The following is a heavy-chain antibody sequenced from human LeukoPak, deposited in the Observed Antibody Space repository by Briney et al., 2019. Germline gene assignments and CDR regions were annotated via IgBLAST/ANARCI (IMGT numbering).Heavy chain of an antibody. CDR3: ARSQSTGWYKGGLDV. Sequence: PSETLSLTCTVSGGSLSSHYWNWVRQPPGKGLEWIAFIYYSGSSSYSPSLKSRVTISVDTSKNQFSLKLTSVTAADTAVYYCARSQSTGWYKGGLDVWGKGTRVTVSS. V-gene: IGHV4-59*08. CDR2: IYYSGSS. CDR1: GGSLSSHY. D-gene: IGHD6-19*01. J-gene: IGHJ6*04.